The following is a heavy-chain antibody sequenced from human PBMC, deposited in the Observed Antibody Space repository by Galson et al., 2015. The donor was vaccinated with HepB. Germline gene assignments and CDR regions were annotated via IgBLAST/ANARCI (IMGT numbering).Heavy chain of an antibody. V-gene: IGHV1-46*04. CDR2: INPSGGST. CDR1: GYTFTSYY. CDR3: ARDLGSYRKGEAFDI. D-gene: IGHD1-26*01. Sequence: SVKVSCKASGYTFTSYYMHWVRQAPGQGLEWMGIINPSGGSTSYAQKLQGRVTMTRDTSTSTVYMELSSLRSEDTAVYYCARDLGSYRKGEAFDIWGQGTMVTVSS. J-gene: IGHJ3*02.